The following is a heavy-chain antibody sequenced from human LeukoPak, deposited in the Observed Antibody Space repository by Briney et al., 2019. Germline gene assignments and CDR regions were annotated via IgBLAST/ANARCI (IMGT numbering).Heavy chain of an antibody. J-gene: IGHJ4*02. CDR3: ARGRPRAVYGDYTDY. D-gene: IGHD4-17*01. CDR2: ISSSSSYI. V-gene: IGHV3-21*01. Sequence: GGSLRLSCAASGFTFSSYSMNWVRQAPGKGLEWVSSISSSSSYIYYADSVKGRFTISRDNAKNSLYLQMNSLRAEDTAVYYCARGRPRAVYGDYTDYWGQGTLVTVSS. CDR1: GFTFSSYS.